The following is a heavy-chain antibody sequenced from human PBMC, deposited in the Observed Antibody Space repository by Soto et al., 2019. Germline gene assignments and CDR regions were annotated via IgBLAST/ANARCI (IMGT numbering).Heavy chain of an antibody. CDR1: CYTFTSYG. Sequence: GXSVKVSFKASCYTFTSYGISWVRQAPVQGLEWMGWISAYNGNTNYAQKLQGRVTMTTDTSTSTAYMELRSLRSDDTAVYYCARDQEAAAGTMWGDYGMDVWGQGTKVTVYS. CDR3: ARDQEAAAGTMWGDYGMDV. CDR2: ISAYNGNT. V-gene: IGHV1-18*01. D-gene: IGHD6-13*01. J-gene: IGHJ6*02.